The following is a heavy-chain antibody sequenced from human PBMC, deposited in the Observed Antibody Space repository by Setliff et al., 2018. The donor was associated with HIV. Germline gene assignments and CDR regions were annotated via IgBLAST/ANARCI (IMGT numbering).Heavy chain of an antibody. CDR1: GGSISSGGFY. Sequence: SETLSLTCTVSGGSISSGGFYWTWIRQHPGKGLEWIGYIYNTGSTYHSPSLESRVTISIDTSKNQFSLKLSSVTAADTAVYYCARVMIGYSGYDAFDYWGQGTLVTVSS. CDR2: IYNTGST. J-gene: IGHJ4*02. CDR3: ARVMIGYSGYDAFDY. V-gene: IGHV4-31*03. D-gene: IGHD5-12*01.